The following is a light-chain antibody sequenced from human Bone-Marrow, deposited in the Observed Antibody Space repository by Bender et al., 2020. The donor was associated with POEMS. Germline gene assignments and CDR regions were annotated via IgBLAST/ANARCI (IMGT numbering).Light chain of an antibody. CDR3: SSWDDSLSGWV. CDR1: SSDVGDYNY. CDR2: DVN. Sequence: QSALTQPASVSGSPGQSITISCTGTSSDVGDYNYVSWYQQHPGKAPKLMIYDVNYRPSGVSNRVSGSKSGTSASLAISDIQSEDEGDYYCSSWDDSLSGWVFGGGTKLTVL. V-gene: IGLV2-14*01. J-gene: IGLJ3*02.